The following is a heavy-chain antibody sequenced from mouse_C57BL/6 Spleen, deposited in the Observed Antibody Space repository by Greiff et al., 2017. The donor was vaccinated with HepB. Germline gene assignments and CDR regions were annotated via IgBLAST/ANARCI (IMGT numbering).Heavy chain of an antibody. Sequence: EVQRVESGPELVKPGASVKISCKASGYSFTGYYMNWVKQSPEKSLEWIGEINPSTGGTTYNQKFKAKATLTVDKSSSTAYMQLKSLTSEDSAVYYCAKGGFYFDYWGQGTTLTVSS. CDR2: INPSTGGT. CDR1: GYSFTGYY. CDR3: AKGGFYFDY. V-gene: IGHV1-42*01. J-gene: IGHJ2*01.